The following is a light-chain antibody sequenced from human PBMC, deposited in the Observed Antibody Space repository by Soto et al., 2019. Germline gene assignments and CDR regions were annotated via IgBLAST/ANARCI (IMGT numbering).Light chain of an antibody. J-gene: IGKJ1*01. Sequence: EIVLTQSPGTLSLSPGEKTTPSCRARQSTSSNAAWYQQKPGQAPRLLICGAANMATGIPDWFSGSGSGTDFTITISRLEPEDFAVYYCQQYGSSGTFGQGTKVDI. CDR2: GAA. V-gene: IGKV3-20*01. CDR3: QQYGSSGT. CDR1: QSTSSNA.